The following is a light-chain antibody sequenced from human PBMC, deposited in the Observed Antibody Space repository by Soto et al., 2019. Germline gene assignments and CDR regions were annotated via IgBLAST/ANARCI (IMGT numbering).Light chain of an antibody. CDR1: QSVLYSSNNKNY. V-gene: IGKV4-1*01. Sequence: DIVMTQSPDSLAVSLGERATINCKSSQSVLYSSNNKNYLTWYQQKPGQPPTLLIYWASTRESGVPDRFSGIGSGTDCTLTISSRQAEDGAVYYCQQYASTPLTFGGGTKVEIK. J-gene: IGKJ4*01. CDR2: WAS. CDR3: QQYASTPLT.